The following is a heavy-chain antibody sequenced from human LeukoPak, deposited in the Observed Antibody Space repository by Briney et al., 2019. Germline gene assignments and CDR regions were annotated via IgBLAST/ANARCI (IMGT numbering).Heavy chain of an antibody. J-gene: IGHJ3*02. CDR2: IYHSGST. CDR1: GGSISSGGYY. Sequence: PSETLSLTCTVSGGSISSGGYYWSWIRQPPGKGLEWIGYIYHSGSTYYNASLKSRVTISVDTSKNQFSLKLSSVTAADTAVYYCARARGIGAFDIWGQGTMVTVSS. V-gene: IGHV4-30-2*01. CDR3: ARARGIGAFDI.